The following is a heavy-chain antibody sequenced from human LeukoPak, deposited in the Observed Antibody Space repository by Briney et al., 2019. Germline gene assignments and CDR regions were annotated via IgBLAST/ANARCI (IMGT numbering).Heavy chain of an antibody. V-gene: IGHV3-7*01. Sequence: GGSLRLSCAASGFSFSAYWMTWVRQAPGPGLEWVANINPAGSETYYVDPVKGRFSIARDNAKNLVYLQMNSLRAEDTAVYHCGRFGYVAAVDVWGQGTPVTVSS. CDR1: GFSFSAYW. D-gene: IGHD2-15*01. CDR3: GRFGYVAAVDV. J-gene: IGHJ4*02. CDR2: INPAGSET.